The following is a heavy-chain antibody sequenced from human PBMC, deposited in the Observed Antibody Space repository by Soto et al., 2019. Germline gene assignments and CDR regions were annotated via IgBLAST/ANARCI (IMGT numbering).Heavy chain of an antibody. CDR2: INPNSGGT. CDR3: ARDRLYRGDYYDSSGYYYVFDY. V-gene: IGHV1-2*04. J-gene: IGHJ4*02. Sequence: ASVKVSCKASGYTFTGYYMHWVRQAPGQGLEWMGWINPNSGGTNYAQKFQGWVTMTRDTSISTAYMELSRLRSDDTAVYYCARDRLYRGDYYDSSGYYYVFDYWGQGTLVTVSS. CDR1: GYTFTGYY. D-gene: IGHD3-22*01.